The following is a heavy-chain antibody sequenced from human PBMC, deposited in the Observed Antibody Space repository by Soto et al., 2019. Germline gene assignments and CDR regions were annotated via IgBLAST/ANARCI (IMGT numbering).Heavy chain of an antibody. D-gene: IGHD3-22*01. CDR2: INPSGGST. J-gene: IGHJ4*02. CDR3: ARDPYDGDYDSSSYYGH. CDR1: GYTFTSYY. V-gene: IGHV1-46*01. Sequence: ASVKVSCKASGYTFTSYYMHWVRQAPGQGLEWMGIINPSGGSTSYAQKFQGRVTMTRDTSTSTVYMELSSLRSEDTAVYYCARDPYDGDYDSSSYYGHWRQGTLVTVSS.